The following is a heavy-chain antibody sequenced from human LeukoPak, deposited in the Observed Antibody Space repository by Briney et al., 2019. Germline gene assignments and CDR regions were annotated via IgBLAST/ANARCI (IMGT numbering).Heavy chain of an antibody. V-gene: IGHV1-46*01. CDR3: ARTSLGYSPDY. CDR1: AYTFTSYY. CDR2: INPSGGST. D-gene: IGHD5-18*01. J-gene: IGHJ4*02. Sequence: GASVKVSCKASAYTFTSYYIHWVRQAPGQGLEWMGLINPSGGSTTYAQKFQGRVTMTRDTSTSTVYMELSSLRSEDTAVYYCARTSLGYSPDYWGQGTLATVSS.